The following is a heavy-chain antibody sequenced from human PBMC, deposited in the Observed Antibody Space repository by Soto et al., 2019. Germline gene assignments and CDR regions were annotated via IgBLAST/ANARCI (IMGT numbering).Heavy chain of an antibody. J-gene: IGHJ3*02. D-gene: IGHD1-26*01. CDR3: ASSKGRYSGSYNDAFDI. CDR1: GFTFSSYS. CDR2: ISSSSSYI. V-gene: IGHV3-21*01. Sequence: GSLRLSCAASGFTFSSYSMNWVRQAPGKGLEWVSSISSSSSYIYYADSVKGRFTISRDNAKNSLYLQMNSLRAEDTAVYYCASSKGRYSGSYNDAFDIWGQGT.